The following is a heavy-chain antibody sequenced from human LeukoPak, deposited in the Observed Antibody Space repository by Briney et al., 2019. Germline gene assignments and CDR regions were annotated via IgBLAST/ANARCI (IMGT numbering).Heavy chain of an antibody. CDR2: INYDGSNQ. CDR3: ARGTLGSGYGYFDY. V-gene: IGHV3-30*02. D-gene: IGHD5-12*01. Sequence: PGGSLRLSCLVSGFPFRSYGMRWVRQAPGKGLEGVAFINYDGSNQYYADSVKGRFTISRDNSKNTLYPQMNSLRAEDTAVYYCARGTLGSGYGYFDYWGQGTLVTVSS. J-gene: IGHJ4*02. CDR1: GFPFRSYG.